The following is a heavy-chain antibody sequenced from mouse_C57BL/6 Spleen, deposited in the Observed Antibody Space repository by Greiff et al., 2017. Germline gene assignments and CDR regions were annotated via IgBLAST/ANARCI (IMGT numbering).Heavy chain of an antibody. CDR3: ARAGRGWLPQMDY. V-gene: IGHV5-16*01. Sequence: EVKLMESEGGLVQPGSSMKLSCTASGFTFSDYYMAWVRQVPEKGLEWVANINYDGSSTYYLDSLKSRFIISRDNAKNILYLQMSSLKSEDTATYYCARAGRGWLPQMDYWGQGTSVTVSS. J-gene: IGHJ4*01. D-gene: IGHD2-2*01. CDR2: INYDGSST. CDR1: GFTFSDYY.